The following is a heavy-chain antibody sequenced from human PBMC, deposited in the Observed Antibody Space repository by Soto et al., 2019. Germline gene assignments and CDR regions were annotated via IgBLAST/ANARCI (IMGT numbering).Heavy chain of an antibody. D-gene: IGHD2-2*01. V-gene: IGHV3-21*01. CDR2: ISSSSSYI. CDR3: ARDKSKDIVVVPAAILKFDP. CDR1: GFTFRSYS. J-gene: IGHJ5*02. Sequence: GGSLRLSCAASGFTFRSYSINWVLQAPGKGLKKISSISSSSSYIYYADSVKGRFTIPRDNAKNSLYLQMNSLRAEDTAVYYCARDKSKDIVVVPAAILKFDPWGLGTLVTVAS.